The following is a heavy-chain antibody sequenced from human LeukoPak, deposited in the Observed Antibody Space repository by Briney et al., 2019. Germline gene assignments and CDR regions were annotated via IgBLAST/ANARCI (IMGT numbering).Heavy chain of an antibody. CDR3: AKDEYSYPARWWELPWFDP. V-gene: IGHV3-23*01. CDR1: GFTFSSYA. CDR2: ISGSGGST. J-gene: IGHJ5*02. Sequence: GGSLRLSCAASGFTFSSYAMSWVRQAPGMGLEWVSAISGSGGSTYYADSVKGRFTISRDNSKNTLYLQMNSLRAEDTAVYYCAKDEYSYPARWWELPWFDPWGQGTLVTVSS. D-gene: IGHD2-15*01.